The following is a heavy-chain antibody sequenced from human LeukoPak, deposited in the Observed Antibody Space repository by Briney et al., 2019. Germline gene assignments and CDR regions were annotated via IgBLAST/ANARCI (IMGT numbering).Heavy chain of an antibody. CDR2: IQNDGTTK. V-gene: IGHV3-30*02. D-gene: IGHD3-16*01. CDR3: AKGGAYIDY. Sequence: GGSLRLSCAASGFTFSNFGMYWVRQAPGKGLEWVSFIQNDGTTKYYADSVKGRFTVSRDNSKNTLYLQMNSLRTEDTAVYFCAKGGAYIDYWGQGTLVTVSS. CDR1: GFTFSNFG. J-gene: IGHJ4*02.